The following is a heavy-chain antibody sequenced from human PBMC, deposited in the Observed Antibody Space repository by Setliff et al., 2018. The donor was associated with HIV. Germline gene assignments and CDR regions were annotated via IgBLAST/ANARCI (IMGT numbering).Heavy chain of an antibody. D-gene: IGHD3-22*01. J-gene: IGHJ4*02. CDR1: GGSISSSSYY. CDR3: ALGSSGYPFDH. Sequence: TSETLSLTCTVSGGSISSSSYYWGWIRQSPGKGLEWIGNIYYSGRTDHNPSLKSRVTISVDTSKEQLSLKLSSVTAADTAMYYCALGSSGYPFDHWGQGTLVTVSS. V-gene: IGHV4-39*07. CDR2: IYYSGRT.